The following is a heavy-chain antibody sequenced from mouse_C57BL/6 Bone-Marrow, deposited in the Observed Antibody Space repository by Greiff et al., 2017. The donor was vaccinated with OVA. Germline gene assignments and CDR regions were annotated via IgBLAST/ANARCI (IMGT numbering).Heavy chain of an antibody. V-gene: IGHV1-52*01. Sequence: QVQLQQPGAELVRPGSSVKLSCKASGYTFTSYWMHWVKQRPIQGLEWIGNIDPSDSETHYNQKFKDKATLTVDKSSSTAYMQLSSLTSEDSAVSFCSRSRDGYSLDAIDYWGQGTAVTVSS. CDR3: SRSRDGYSLDAIDY. CDR2: IDPSDSET. CDR1: GYTFTSYW. J-gene: IGHJ4*01. D-gene: IGHD2-3*01.